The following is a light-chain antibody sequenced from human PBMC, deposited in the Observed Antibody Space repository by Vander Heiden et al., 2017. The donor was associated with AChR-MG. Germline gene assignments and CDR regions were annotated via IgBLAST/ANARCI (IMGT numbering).Light chain of an antibody. J-gene: IGLJ2*01. CDR3: AAWDDSLSGVV. CDR2: RNN. V-gene: IGLV1-47*01. Sequence: QSPLTQPPSASGPPRQWFTVPCSGSSSNIGGNYVYWYQQLPGTAPKVLIYRNNQRPSGVPDRISGSKSGTSASLAINGLRSEDEAEYYCAAWDDSLSGVVFGGGTKLTVL. CDR1: SSNIGGNY.